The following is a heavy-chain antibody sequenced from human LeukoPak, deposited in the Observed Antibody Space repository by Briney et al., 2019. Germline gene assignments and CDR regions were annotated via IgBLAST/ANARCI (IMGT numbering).Heavy chain of an antibody. D-gene: IGHD3-10*01. CDR3: ARIGISGKSFYYMDV. CDR2: IYPGDSDT. Sequence: PGESLKISCKGSGYSFTSYWIGWVRQMPGKGLEWMGIIYPGDSDTRYSPSFQGQVTISADKSISTAYPHWSSLKASDTAMYYCARIGISGKSFYYMDVWGKGTTVIVFS. J-gene: IGHJ6*03. V-gene: IGHV5-51*01. CDR1: GYSFTSYW.